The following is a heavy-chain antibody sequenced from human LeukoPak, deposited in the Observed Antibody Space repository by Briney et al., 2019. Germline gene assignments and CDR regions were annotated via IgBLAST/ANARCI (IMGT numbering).Heavy chain of an antibody. Sequence: GGSLRLSCAASGFTFSSYWMSWVRQAPGKGLEWAANIKPDGSEKYCVDSVKGRFTISRDNAKKSLYLQMNSLRAEDTAVYYCARGDFNDYGDYVDAFEIWGQGTMVTVSA. J-gene: IGHJ3*02. CDR3: ARGDFNDYGDYVDAFEI. CDR1: GFTFSSYW. D-gene: IGHD4-17*01. V-gene: IGHV3-7*01. CDR2: IKPDGSEK.